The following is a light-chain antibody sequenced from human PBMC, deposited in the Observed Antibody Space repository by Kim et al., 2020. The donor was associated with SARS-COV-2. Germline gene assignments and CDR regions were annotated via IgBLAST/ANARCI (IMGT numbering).Light chain of an antibody. CDR3: QQYNNWPPVT. CDR2: GAS. CDR1: QSVSSN. J-gene: IGKJ2*01. Sequence: VSPGERAALTCRASQSVSSNLAWYRQQPGQAPRLLIYGASTRATGIPARFSGSGSGTEFTLTISSLQSEDFAVYYCQQYNNWPPVTFGQGTKLEI. V-gene: IGKV3-15*01.